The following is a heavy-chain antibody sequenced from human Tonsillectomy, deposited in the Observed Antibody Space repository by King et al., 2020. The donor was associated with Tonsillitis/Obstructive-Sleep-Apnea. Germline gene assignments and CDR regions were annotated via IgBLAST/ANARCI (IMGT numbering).Heavy chain of an antibody. J-gene: IGHJ4*02. V-gene: IGHV3-30*01. D-gene: IGHD6-6*01. CDR1: GFTLRVYA. CDR2: ISYDGRND. Sequence: VQLVESGGGVVHPGTSLRLSCAASGFTLRVYAMHWVRQAPGKGLEWVAVISYDGRNDYYADSVMGRFTVSRDNSKNTLYLQMNSLRAEDTAVYYCAKDAGTSSSSFSDYWGQGTLVTVSS. CDR3: AKDAGTSSSSFSDY.